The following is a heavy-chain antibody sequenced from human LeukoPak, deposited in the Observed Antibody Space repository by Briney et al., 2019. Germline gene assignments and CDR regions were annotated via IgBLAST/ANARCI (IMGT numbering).Heavy chain of an antibody. Sequence: PGGSLRHSCAASGFTFRDFSMHWVRQVPGRGLEWLSLISGDGGVTHYGDSVRGRFTISRDNSKNSLSLQMSSLRVEDTALYYCAKGNNSLSYNFDYWGQGTLVTVSS. CDR1: GFTFRDFS. D-gene: IGHD1-14*01. V-gene: IGHV3-43*02. CDR2: ISGDGGVT. J-gene: IGHJ4*02. CDR3: AKGNNSLSYNFDY.